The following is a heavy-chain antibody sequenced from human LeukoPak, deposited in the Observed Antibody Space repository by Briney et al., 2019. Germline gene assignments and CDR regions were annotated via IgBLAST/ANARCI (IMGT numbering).Heavy chain of an antibody. CDR2: INHSGST. Sequence: SETLSLTCTVSGGSISSGGYYWSWIRQPPGKGLEWIGEINHSGSTNYNPSLKSRVTISVDTSKNQFSLKLSSVTAADTAVYYCARGRVYGMDVWGQGTTVTVSS. V-gene: IGHV4-39*07. CDR3: ARGRVYGMDV. CDR1: GGSISSGGYY. J-gene: IGHJ6*02.